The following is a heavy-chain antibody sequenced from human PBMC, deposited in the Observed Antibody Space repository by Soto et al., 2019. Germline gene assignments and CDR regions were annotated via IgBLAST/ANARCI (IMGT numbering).Heavy chain of an antibody. D-gene: IGHD4-17*01. J-gene: IGHJ4*02. CDR1: GFTVSSHG. CDR2: ISSSSSTI. V-gene: IGHV3-48*02. Sequence: AXGSLRLSFAASGFTVSSHGMNWVRQAPGKGLEWISYISSSSSTIYYADSVKGRFTISRDNAKNSVYLQMNSLRDEDTAVYYCERLDYGDYAIFDYWGQGTLVTVSS. CDR3: ERLDYGDYAIFDY.